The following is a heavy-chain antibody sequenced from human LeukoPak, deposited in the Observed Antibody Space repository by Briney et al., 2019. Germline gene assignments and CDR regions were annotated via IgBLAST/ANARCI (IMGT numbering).Heavy chain of an antibody. CDR1: GFTFSSYW. Sequence: PGGSLRLSCAASGFTFSSYWMSWVRQAPGKGLEWVAVISYDGSNKYYADSVKGRFTISRDNSKNTLYLQMNSLRAEDTAVYYCAKLVRGYDSSTYPEDYWGQGTLVTVSS. D-gene: IGHD3-22*01. J-gene: IGHJ4*02. V-gene: IGHV3-30*18. CDR3: AKLVRGYDSSTYPEDY. CDR2: ISYDGSNK.